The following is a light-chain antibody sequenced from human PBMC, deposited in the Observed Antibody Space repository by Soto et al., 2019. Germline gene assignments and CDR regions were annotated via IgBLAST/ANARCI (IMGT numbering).Light chain of an antibody. CDR3: CSYAGSYWV. V-gene: IGLV2-11*01. CDR2: DVS. CDR1: SSDVGGYNY. Sequence: QSAVTQPRSVSGSLGQSVTICCTGTSSDVGGYNYVFWYQQHPRKDPKLMIYDVSKRPSGVPDRFSRSKSVNTASLTISGLQAEYEANYYCCSYAGSYWVFGGVTKLTVL. J-gene: IGLJ3*02.